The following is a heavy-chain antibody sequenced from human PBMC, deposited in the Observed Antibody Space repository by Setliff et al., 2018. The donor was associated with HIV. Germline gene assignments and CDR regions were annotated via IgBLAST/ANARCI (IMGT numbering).Heavy chain of an antibody. V-gene: IGHV4-4*07. J-gene: IGHJ4*02. CDR3: ARVSGCSTTSCYGSRGFDS. CDR1: GGSISSYY. CDR2: IYTGGST. D-gene: IGHD2-2*01. Sequence: SETLSLTCTVSGGSISSYYWSWIRQPAGKGLEWIGRIYTGGSTNYNPSLKSRVTISIDTSKNQFSLRLSSVTAADTAVYYCARVSGCSTTSCYGSRGFDSWGQGTLVTVSS.